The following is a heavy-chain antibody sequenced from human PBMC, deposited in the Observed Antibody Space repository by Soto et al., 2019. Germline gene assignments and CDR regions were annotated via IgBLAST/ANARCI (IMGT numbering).Heavy chain of an antibody. Sequence: QVQLVQSGAEVKKPGDSVKVSCKASRDSFTKCAIHWVRQAPGQGVEWMGWISPDNGYTGYSQKFEGRVTITRDTSASTAYMELSSLRSEDTAVFYCARETWGCYRPGDDWGQGTLVTVSP. CDR3: ARETWGCYRPGDD. J-gene: IGHJ4*02. D-gene: IGHD3-16*02. CDR2: ISPDNGYT. V-gene: IGHV1-3*01. CDR1: RDSFTKCA.